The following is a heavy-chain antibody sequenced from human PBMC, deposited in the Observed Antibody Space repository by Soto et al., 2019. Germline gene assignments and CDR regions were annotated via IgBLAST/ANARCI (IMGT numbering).Heavy chain of an antibody. V-gene: IGHV4-34*01. J-gene: IGHJ6*02. CDR1: GGSFSGYY. CDR3: AIVVPAAIFDYGMDV. D-gene: IGHD2-2*01. CDR2: INHSGST. Sequence: QVQLQQWGAGLLKPSETLSLTCAVYGGSFSGYYWSWIRQPPGKGLEWIGEINHSGSTNYNPSLKGRVTISVDTSKNQFSLKLSSVTAADTAVYYCAIVVPAAIFDYGMDVWGQGTTVTVSS.